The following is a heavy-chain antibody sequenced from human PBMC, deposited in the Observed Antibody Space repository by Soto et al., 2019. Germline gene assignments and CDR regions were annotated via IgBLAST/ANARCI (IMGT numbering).Heavy chain of an antibody. CDR1: GGSSSSFY. CDR3: ARKRLAVTGPFDY. CDR2: IYYTGST. D-gene: IGHD6-19*01. V-gene: IGHV4-59*01. Sequence: KTSETLSLTCAVSGGSSSSFYWSWIRQPPGKGLEWIGYIYYTGSTNYNPSLKSRVTISVDTSMNQVSLNLTSVTAADTAVYYCARKRLAVTGPFDYWGQGTLVPVSS. J-gene: IGHJ4*02.